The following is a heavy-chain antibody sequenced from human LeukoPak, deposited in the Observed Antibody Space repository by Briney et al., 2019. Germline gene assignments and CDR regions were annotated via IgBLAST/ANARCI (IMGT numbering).Heavy chain of an antibody. CDR1: GYTFTSYG. CDR3: ARDQGLGWVATINYYYYYGMDV. CDR2: ISAYNGNT. V-gene: IGHV1-18*01. Sequence: ASVKVSCKASGYTFTSYGISWVRQAPGQGLEWMGWISAYNGNTNYAQKLQGRVTMTTDTSTSTAYMELRSLRSDDTAVYCCARDQGLGWVATINYYYYYGMDVWGQGTTVTVSS. D-gene: IGHD5-12*01. J-gene: IGHJ6*02.